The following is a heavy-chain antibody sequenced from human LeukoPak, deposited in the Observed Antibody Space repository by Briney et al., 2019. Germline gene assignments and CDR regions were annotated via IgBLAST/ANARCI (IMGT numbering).Heavy chain of an antibody. J-gene: IGHJ1*01. Sequence: GGSLRLSCAASGFTFSSYAMSWVRQAPGKGLEWVSAISGSGGSTYYADSVKGRFTISRDNSKNTLYLQMNSLRAEDTAVYYCAKPGGRGLYDSSGYHYLEYFQHWGQGTLVTVSS. CDR2: ISGSGGST. CDR1: GFTFSSYA. CDR3: AKPGGRGLYDSSGYHYLEYFQH. D-gene: IGHD3-22*01. V-gene: IGHV3-23*01.